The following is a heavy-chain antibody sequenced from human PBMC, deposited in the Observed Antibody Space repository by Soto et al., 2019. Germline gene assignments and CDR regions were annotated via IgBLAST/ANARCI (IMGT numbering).Heavy chain of an antibody. Sequence: GGSLRFSCAASGFTFSSYAMSWVRQAPGKGLEWVSAISGSGGSTYYADSVKGRFTISRDNSKNTLYLQMNSLRAEDTAVYYCAKLLWFGELTYWGQGTLVTVSS. J-gene: IGHJ4*02. CDR2: ISGSGGST. D-gene: IGHD3-10*01. V-gene: IGHV3-23*01. CDR1: GFTFSSYA. CDR3: AKLLWFGELTY.